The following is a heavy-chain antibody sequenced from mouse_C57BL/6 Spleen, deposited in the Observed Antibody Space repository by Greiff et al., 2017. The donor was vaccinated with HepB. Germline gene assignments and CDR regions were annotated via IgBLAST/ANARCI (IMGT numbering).Heavy chain of an antibody. CDR1: GYAFSSSW. V-gene: IGHV1-82*01. D-gene: IGHD1-1*01. J-gene: IGHJ1*03. Sequence: VQLQESGPELVKPGASVKISCKASGYAFSSSWMNWVKQRPGKGLEWIGRIYPGDGDTNYNGKFKGKATLTADKASSTAYMQLSSLKSEDSAVYFCARRGFITTVVAHWYFDVWGTGTTVTVSS. CDR3: ARRGFITTVVAHWYFDV. CDR2: IYPGDGDT.